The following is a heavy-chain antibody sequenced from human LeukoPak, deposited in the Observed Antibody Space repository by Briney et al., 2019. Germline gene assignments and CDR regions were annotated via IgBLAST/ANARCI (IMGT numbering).Heavy chain of an antibody. CDR3: ARDLGH. CDR2: ISSSSTI. CDR1: GFTFSSYG. J-gene: IGHJ1*01. Sequence: PGGSLRLSCAASGFTFSSYGMHWVRQAPGRGLEWISYISSSSTIYYADSVKGRFTISRDNAKNSLYLQMNSLRDEDTAMYYCARDLGHWGQGTLVTVSS. V-gene: IGHV3-48*02.